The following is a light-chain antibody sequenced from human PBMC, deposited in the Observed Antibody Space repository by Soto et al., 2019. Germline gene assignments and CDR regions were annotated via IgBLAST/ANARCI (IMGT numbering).Light chain of an antibody. CDR1: QGISSS. CDR2: AAS. J-gene: IGKJ5*01. CDR3: QLLAYFPVT. Sequence: DIQLTQSPSFLSASVGDRVTITCRASQGISSSLAWYQQKPGEAPKLLIYAASTLQSGVPSRFSGSGYGTESTLTISSLQPEDFASYYCQLLAYFPVTFGQGTRLEIK. V-gene: IGKV1-9*01.